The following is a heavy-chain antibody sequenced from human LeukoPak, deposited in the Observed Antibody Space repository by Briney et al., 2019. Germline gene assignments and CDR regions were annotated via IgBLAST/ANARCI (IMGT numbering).Heavy chain of an antibody. CDR3: ARIRDYYYYMDV. CDR1: GGSISSGSYY. Sequence: PSETLSLTCTVSGGSISSGSYYWSRIRQPAGKGLEWIGRIYTSGSTNYNPSLKSRVTISVDTSKNQFSLKLSSVTAADTAVYYCARIRDYYYYMDVXXXGTTVTVSS. J-gene: IGHJ6*03. V-gene: IGHV4-61*02. CDR2: IYTSGST.